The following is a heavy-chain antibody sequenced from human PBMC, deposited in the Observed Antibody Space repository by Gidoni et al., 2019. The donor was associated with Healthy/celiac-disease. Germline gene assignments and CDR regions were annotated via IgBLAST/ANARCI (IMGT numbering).Heavy chain of an antibody. CDR2: IYYSGST. CDR1: GGSISSYY. Sequence: QVQLQESGPGLVKPSETLSLTCTVPGGSISSYYWSWIRQPPGKGLEWIGYIYYSGSTNYNPSLKSRVTISVDTSKNQFSLKLSSVTAADTAVYYCARVRLGLDYWGQGTLVTVSS. CDR3: ARVRLGLDY. J-gene: IGHJ4*02. D-gene: IGHD3-16*01. V-gene: IGHV4-59*01.